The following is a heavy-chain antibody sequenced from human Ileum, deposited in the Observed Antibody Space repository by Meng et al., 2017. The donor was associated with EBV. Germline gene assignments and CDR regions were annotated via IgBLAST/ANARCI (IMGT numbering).Heavy chain of an antibody. CDR1: GGSLYCSY. CDR2: IYYSGST. CDR3: ARAGYYDFWSGHENWFDP. D-gene: IGHD3-3*01. Sequence: SGPGLVNPVDPLPPPRSVSGGSLYCSYWACIRQPPGKSLELIGYIYYSGSTNYNPSLKSRVTISIDTSKNQFSLKLSSVTAADTAVYYCARAGYYDFWSGHENWFDPWGQGTLVTVSS. J-gene: IGHJ5*02. V-gene: IGHV4-59*01.